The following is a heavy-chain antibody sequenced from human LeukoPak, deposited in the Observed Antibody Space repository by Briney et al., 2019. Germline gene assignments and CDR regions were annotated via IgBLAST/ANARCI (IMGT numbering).Heavy chain of an antibody. CDR3: VRAMEGLDY. CDR1: GFTFSNYI. V-gene: IGHV3-30-3*01. CDR2: ISYDGSNT. Sequence: PGGSLRLSCAASGFTFSNYIMHWVRQAPGKGLEWVAVISYDGSNTYYADSVKGRFTISRDNSKNTLFLQMNSLRAEDTAVYYCVRAMEGLDYWGQGTLITVSS. J-gene: IGHJ4*02. D-gene: IGHD2-8*01.